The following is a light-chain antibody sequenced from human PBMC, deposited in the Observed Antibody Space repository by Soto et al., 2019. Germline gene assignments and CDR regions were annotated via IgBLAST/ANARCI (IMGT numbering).Light chain of an antibody. CDR3: SSYTSSSLYV. Sequence: QSVLTQPASVSGSPGQSITISCTGTSSDVGGYKYVSWYQQHPGKAPKLMIYDVSNRPSGVSNRFSGSKSGNTASLTISGLQAEDEADYYCSSYTSSSLYVFGTGTKVTVL. CDR2: DVS. J-gene: IGLJ1*01. V-gene: IGLV2-14*01. CDR1: SSDVGGYKY.